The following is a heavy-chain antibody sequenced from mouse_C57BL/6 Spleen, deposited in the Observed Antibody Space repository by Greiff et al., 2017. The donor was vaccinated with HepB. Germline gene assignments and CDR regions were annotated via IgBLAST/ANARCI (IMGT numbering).Heavy chain of an antibody. CDR3: AGHYGSSLYYFDY. Sequence: EVMLVESGGGLVKPGGSLKLSCAASGFTFSSYAMSWVRQTPEKRLEWVATISDGGSYTYYPDNVKGRFTISRDNAKNNLYLQMSHLKSEDTAMYYCAGHYGSSLYYFDYWGQGTTLTVSS. V-gene: IGHV5-4*03. CDR2: ISDGGSYT. J-gene: IGHJ2*01. D-gene: IGHD1-1*01. CDR1: GFTFSSYA.